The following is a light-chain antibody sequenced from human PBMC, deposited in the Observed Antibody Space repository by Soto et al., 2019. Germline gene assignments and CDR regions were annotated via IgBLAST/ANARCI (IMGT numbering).Light chain of an antibody. Sequence: DFQMTQSPSTLSASVGDRVTITCRASQSISSWLAWYQQKPGKAPKLLIYKASSLESGVPSRFSGSGSGTEFTLTSSSLQPDDFATYYCQQYNSSPTFGQGTKVEIK. CDR3: QQYNSSPT. J-gene: IGKJ1*01. CDR1: QSISSW. CDR2: KAS. V-gene: IGKV1-5*03.